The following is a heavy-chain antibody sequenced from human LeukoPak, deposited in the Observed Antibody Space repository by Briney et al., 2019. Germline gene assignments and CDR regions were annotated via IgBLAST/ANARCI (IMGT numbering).Heavy chain of an antibody. D-gene: IGHD3-9*01. CDR3: ARSPDILTGENFDY. V-gene: IGHV1-24*01. CDR2: FDPEDGET. Sequence: ASVKVSCKASGYTLTELSMHWVRQAPGKGLEWMGGFDPEDGETIYAQKFQGRVTMTEDTSTDTAYMELSRLRSDDTAVFYCARSPDILTGENFDYWGQGTLVTVSS. CDR1: GYTLTELS. J-gene: IGHJ4*02.